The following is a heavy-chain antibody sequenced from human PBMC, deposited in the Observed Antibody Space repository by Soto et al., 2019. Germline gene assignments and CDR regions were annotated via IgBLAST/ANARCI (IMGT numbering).Heavy chain of an antibody. D-gene: IGHD3-3*01. V-gene: IGHV1-18*01. CDR2: ISAYNGNT. CDR1: GYTFTSYG. Sequence: ASVKVSCKASGYTFTSYGISWVRQAPGHGLEWMGWISAYNGNTNYAQKLQGRVTMTTDTSTSTAYMELRSLRSDDTAVYYCARDRYDFWSCYYSSFDYWGQGTLVTFSS. J-gene: IGHJ4*02. CDR3: ARDRYDFWSCYYSSFDY.